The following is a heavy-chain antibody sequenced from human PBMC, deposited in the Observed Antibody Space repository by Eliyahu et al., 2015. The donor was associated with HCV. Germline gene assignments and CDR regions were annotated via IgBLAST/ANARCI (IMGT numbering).Heavy chain of an antibody. CDR3: NTDTVVAAPDY. CDR1: GFSFTSAW. CDR2: IRSKTDGATT. Sequence: EVQLVESGGGLVNPGGSLRLSCAASGFSFTSAWLXWVRQAPGKGLEWVARIRSKTDGATTDYAAPVKGRFTISRDDSKSTFYLQMNNLKTDDTAVYYCNTDTVVAAPDYWGQGILVTVSS. J-gene: IGHJ4*02. D-gene: IGHD1-26*01. V-gene: IGHV3-15*01.